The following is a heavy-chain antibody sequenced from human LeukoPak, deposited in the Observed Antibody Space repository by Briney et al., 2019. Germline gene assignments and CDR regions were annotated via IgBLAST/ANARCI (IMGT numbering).Heavy chain of an antibody. D-gene: IGHD1-26*01. J-gene: IGHJ3*02. Sequence: GGSLRLSCAASGFTFSSYGMHWVRQAPGQGLEWVSSISSSSSYIYYADSVKGRFTISRDNAKNSLYLQMNSLRAEDTAVYYCARVGSYDAFDIWGQGTMVTVSS. CDR3: ARVGSYDAFDI. CDR1: GFTFSSYG. CDR2: ISSSSSYI. V-gene: IGHV3-21*01.